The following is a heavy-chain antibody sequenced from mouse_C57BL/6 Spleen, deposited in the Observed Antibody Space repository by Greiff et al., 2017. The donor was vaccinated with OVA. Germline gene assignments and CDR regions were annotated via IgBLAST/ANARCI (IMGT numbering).Heavy chain of an antibody. CDR2: INPNYGTT. CDR3: AIESIWLRRFAY. V-gene: IGHV1-39*01. D-gene: IGHD2-2*01. CDR1: GYSFTDYN. J-gene: IGHJ3*01. Sequence: EVKLMESGPELVKPGASVKISCKASGYSFTDYNMNWVKQSNGKSLEWIGVINPNYGTTSYNQKFKGKATLTVDQSSSTAYMQLNSLTSEDSAVYYCAIESIWLRRFAYWGQGTLVTVSA.